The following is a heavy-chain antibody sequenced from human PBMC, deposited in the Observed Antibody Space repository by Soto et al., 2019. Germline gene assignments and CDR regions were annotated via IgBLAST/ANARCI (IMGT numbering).Heavy chain of an antibody. CDR1: GFTFSSYS. CDR2: ISSSSSYI. J-gene: IGHJ5*02. D-gene: IGHD3-22*01. CDR3: ARHWTPLLLTFDP. Sequence: PGGSLRLSCAASGFTFSSYSMNWVRQAPGKGLEWVSSISSSSSYIYYADSVKGRFTISRDNAKNSLYLQMNSLRAEETAVYYCARHWTPLLLTFDPWGQGNLVTVSS. V-gene: IGHV3-21*01.